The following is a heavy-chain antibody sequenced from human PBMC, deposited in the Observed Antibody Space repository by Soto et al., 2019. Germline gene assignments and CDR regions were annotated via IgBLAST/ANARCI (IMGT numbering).Heavy chain of an antibody. CDR1: GFTFSSYA. CDR2: ISGSGGST. J-gene: IGHJ4*02. CDR3: AKDPHYRGIQLWHPDY. Sequence: EVQLLESGGGLVQPGGSLRLSCAASGFTFSSYAMSWVRQAPGKGLEWVSAISGSGGSTYYADSVKGRFTISRDNSKNTLYLQMNSLRAEDTAVYYCAKDPHYRGIQLWHPDYWGQGTLVTVSS. V-gene: IGHV3-23*01. D-gene: IGHD5-18*01.